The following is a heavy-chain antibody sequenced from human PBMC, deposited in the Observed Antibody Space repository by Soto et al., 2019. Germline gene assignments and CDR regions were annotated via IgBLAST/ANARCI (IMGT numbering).Heavy chain of an antibody. CDR2: INPNSGNT. J-gene: IGHJ4*02. CDR3: ARGGRTNPADY. V-gene: IGHV1-8*01. CDR1: GYIFTNYD. D-gene: IGHD2-15*01. Sequence: GASVKVSCKASGYIFTNYDINWVRQATGQGLEYLGWINPNSGNTGYVQKFQGRVTMTTDTSTNTAYMELRSLRSDDTALYYCARGGRTNPADYWGQGTLVTVSS.